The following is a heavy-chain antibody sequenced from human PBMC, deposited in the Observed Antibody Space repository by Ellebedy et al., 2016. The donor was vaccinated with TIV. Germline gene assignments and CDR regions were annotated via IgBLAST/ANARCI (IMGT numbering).Heavy chain of an antibody. Sequence: GESLKISXKGSGYSFTSYWISWVRQMPGKGLEWMGRIDPSDSYTNYSPSFQGHVTISADKSISTAYLQWSSLKASDTAMYYCARHQWDRVGATDYYYYYGMDVWGQGTTVTVSS. D-gene: IGHD1-26*01. CDR1: GYSFTSYW. V-gene: IGHV5-10-1*01. CDR2: IDPSDSYT. J-gene: IGHJ6*02. CDR3: ARHQWDRVGATDYYYYYGMDV.